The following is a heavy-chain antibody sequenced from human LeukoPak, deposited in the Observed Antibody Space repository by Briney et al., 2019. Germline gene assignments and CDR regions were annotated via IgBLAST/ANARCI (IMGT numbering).Heavy chain of an antibody. CDR1: GDSIGSYY. J-gene: IGHJ4*02. D-gene: IGHD1-26*01. CDR2: VSKSGSF. Sequence: PSETLSLTCTVSGDSIGSYYWNWIRQPPGKGLEWIGYVSKSGSFNYNPSLKSRVNLSVDTSKNQFSLKLSSVTAADTAVYYCARGWGPLVGATARFDYWGQGTLVTVSS. CDR3: ARGWGPLVGATARFDY. V-gene: IGHV4-59*12.